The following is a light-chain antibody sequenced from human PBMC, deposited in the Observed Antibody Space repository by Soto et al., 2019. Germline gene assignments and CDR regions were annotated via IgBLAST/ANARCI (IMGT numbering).Light chain of an antibody. V-gene: IGKV4-1*01. CDR3: QQYYSTRLT. Sequence: DIVMTQSPDSLTVSLGERANINCKSSQNILYSSNNKNYLAWYQQKPGQPPKLLIYWASTRESGVPDRFSGSGSGTDFTLTISSLQAEDVAVYYCQQYYSTRLTFGGGTKVEIK. CDR1: QNILYSSNNKNY. CDR2: WAS. J-gene: IGKJ4*01.